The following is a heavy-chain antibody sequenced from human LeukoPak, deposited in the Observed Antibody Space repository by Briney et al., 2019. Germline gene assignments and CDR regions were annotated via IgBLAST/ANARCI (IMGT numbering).Heavy chain of an antibody. CDR2: IRYDGSNK. D-gene: IGHD4-11*01. CDR1: GFTFSSYG. Sequence: GGSLRLSCAASGFTFSSYGMHWVRQAPGKGLEWVAFIRYDGSNKYYADSVKGRFTVSRDNSKNTLYLQMNSLRAEDTAVYYCAKGQLYSNPGGYWGQGTLVTVSS. CDR3: AKGQLYSNPGGY. V-gene: IGHV3-30*02. J-gene: IGHJ4*02.